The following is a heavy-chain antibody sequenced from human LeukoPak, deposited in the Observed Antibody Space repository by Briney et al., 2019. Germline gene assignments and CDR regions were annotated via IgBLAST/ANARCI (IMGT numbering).Heavy chain of an antibody. V-gene: IGHV3-23*01. CDR3: AKLVSTTQMGDY. CDR1: AFKFSSYA. CDR2: IGGGGAGT. J-gene: IGHJ4*02. Sequence: GGSLRLSCAASAFKFSSYAMNWVRQAPGKGLEWVAGIGGGGAGTYYVDSVKGRFTISRDNSKNTLYLQMNSLGAEDTAVYYCAKLVSTTQMGDYWGQGTPVTVSS. D-gene: IGHD2/OR15-2a*01.